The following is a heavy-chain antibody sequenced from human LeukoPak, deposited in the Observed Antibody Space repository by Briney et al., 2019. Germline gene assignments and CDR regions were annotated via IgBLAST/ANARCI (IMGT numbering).Heavy chain of an antibody. V-gene: IGHV1-46*01. Sequence: ASVKVSCKASGYTFTSYYTHWVRQAPGQGLEWMGIINPSGGSTSYAQKFQGRVTMTRDMSTSTVYMELSSLRSEDTAVYYCARVVYYYYYMDVWGKGTTVTVSS. CDR2: INPSGGST. CDR3: ARVVYYYYYMDV. CDR1: GYTFTSYY. J-gene: IGHJ6*03.